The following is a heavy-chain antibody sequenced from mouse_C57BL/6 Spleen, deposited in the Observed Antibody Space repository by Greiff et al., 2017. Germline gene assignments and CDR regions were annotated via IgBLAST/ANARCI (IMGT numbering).Heavy chain of an antibody. Sequence: VQLQQPGAELVRPGSSVKLSCKASGYTFTSYWMDWVKQRPGQGLEWIGNIYPSDSETHYNQKFKDKATLTVDKSSSTAYMQLSSLTSEDSAVYYCARRGGTTVVAPFDYWGQGTTLTVSS. CDR3: ARRGGTTVVAPFDY. CDR2: IYPSDSET. D-gene: IGHD1-1*01. V-gene: IGHV1-61*01. J-gene: IGHJ2*01. CDR1: GYTFTSYW.